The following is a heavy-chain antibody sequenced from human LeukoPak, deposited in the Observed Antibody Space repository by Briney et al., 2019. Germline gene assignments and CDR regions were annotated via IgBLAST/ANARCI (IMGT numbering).Heavy chain of an antibody. D-gene: IGHD1-26*01. Sequence: ASVTVSCTASGYTFTIYGISWVRQAPGQGLEWMGWISAYNGNTNSAQKLQGRVTMTTDTSTSTAYMELRSLRSDDTAVYYCARALGATHDFDYWGQGTLVTVSS. J-gene: IGHJ4*02. CDR3: ARALGATHDFDY. CDR2: ISAYNGNT. CDR1: GYTFTIYG. V-gene: IGHV1-18*01.